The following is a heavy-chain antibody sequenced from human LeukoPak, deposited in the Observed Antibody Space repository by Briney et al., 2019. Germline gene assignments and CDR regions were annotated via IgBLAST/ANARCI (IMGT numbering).Heavy chain of an antibody. J-gene: IGHJ5*02. CDR1: GGSISSSSYY. D-gene: IGHD6-19*01. V-gene: IGHV4-39*01. CDR2: IYYSGST. Sequence: SETLSLTCTVSGGSISSSSYYWGWIRQPPGKGLEWIGSIYYSGSTYYNPSLKSRVTISVDTSKNQFSLKPSSVTAADTAVYYCARLGSSGWYTNYWFDPWGQGTLVTVSS. CDR3: ARLGSSGWYTNYWFDP.